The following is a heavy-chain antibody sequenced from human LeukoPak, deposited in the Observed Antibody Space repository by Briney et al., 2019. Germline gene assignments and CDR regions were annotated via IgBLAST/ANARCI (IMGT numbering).Heavy chain of an antibody. CDR2: ISAYNGNT. V-gene: IGHV1-18*01. D-gene: IGHD2-15*01. CDR3: ARDRRCSGGSCYSSTGFDY. Sequence: ASVKVSCKASGYTFTSYGISWVRQAPGQGLEWMGWISAYNGNTNYAQRFQGRVTMTTDTSTSTAYMELRSLRSDDTAVYYCARDRRCSGGSCYSSTGFDYWGQGTLVTVSS. J-gene: IGHJ4*02. CDR1: GYTFTSYG.